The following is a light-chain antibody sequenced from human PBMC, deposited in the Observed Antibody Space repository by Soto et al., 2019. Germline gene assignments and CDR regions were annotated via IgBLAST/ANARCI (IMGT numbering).Light chain of an antibody. CDR2: GAS. CDR3: QQYGSSGT. V-gene: IGKV3-20*01. CDR1: QSVRNS. J-gene: IGKJ1*01. Sequence: VMTQSPSTLSVSPGERATLSCRASQSVRNSLAWYQQQPGQAPRLLIYGASNRATGIPDRFSGSGSGTDFTLTISRLEPEDFAVYYCQQYGSSGTFGQGTKVDIK.